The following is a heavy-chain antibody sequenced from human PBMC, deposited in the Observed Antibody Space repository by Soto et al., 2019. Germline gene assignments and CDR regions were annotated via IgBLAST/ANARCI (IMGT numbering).Heavy chain of an antibody. CDR1: GFIFRTYG. Sequence: EVQLVESGGGFVQPGGSLRLSCAASGFIFRTYGMQWVRQVPGKGLVWVARINNDGSSTDYADSVKGRFTISRDNAKDPRYQQMTVLRVEDPAVYGCAMGTMDVWGKGTTVTVSS. CDR2: INNDGSST. V-gene: IGHV3-74*01. J-gene: IGHJ6*04. D-gene: IGHD7-27*01. CDR3: AMGTMDV.